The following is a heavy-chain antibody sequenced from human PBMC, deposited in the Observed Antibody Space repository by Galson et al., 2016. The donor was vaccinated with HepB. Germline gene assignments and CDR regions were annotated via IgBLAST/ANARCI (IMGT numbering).Heavy chain of an antibody. Sequence: SLRLSCAASAFTFSSYGMHWVRQAPGKGLEWVAVVSYDGGIKYYADSVKGRFTISRDNSENTLSLQMNSLRPEDTAVYSCAKEWGTSGSSYQSYFDYWGQGTLVTVSS. J-gene: IGHJ4*02. V-gene: IGHV3-30*18. CDR3: AKEWGTSGSSYQSYFDY. CDR1: AFTFSSYG. D-gene: IGHD3-10*01. CDR2: VSYDGGIK.